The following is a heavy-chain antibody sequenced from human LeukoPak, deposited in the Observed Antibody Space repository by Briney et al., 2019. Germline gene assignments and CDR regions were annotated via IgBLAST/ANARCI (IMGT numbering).Heavy chain of an antibody. CDR3: LTTVTRLLDY. CDR2: INPSGGST. CDR1: GYTFTNYF. Sequence: ASVKVSCKASGYTFTNYFLHWVRQAPGQGLEWMGMINPSGGSTSYAQKFQDRVTMTRDTSTSTVYMDLSSLRSEDTAVYYCLTTVTRLLDYWGQGTLVTVSS. D-gene: IGHD4-17*01. V-gene: IGHV1-46*01. J-gene: IGHJ4*02.